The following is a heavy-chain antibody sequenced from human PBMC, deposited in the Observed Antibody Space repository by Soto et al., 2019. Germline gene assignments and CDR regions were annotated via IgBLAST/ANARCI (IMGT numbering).Heavy chain of an antibody. Sequence: LRLSCAASGFTFSSYGMHWVRQAPGKGLEWVAVISYDGSNKYYADSVKGRFTISRDNSKNTLYLQMNSLRAEDTAVYYCAKGGIQLWSHFDYWGQGTLVTVSS. CDR1: GFTFSSYG. CDR3: AKGGIQLWSHFDY. J-gene: IGHJ4*02. V-gene: IGHV3-30*18. D-gene: IGHD5-18*01. CDR2: ISYDGSNK.